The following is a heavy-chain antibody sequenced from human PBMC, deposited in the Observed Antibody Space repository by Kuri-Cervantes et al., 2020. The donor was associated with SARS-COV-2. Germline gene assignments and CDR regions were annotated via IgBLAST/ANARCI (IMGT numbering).Heavy chain of an antibody. J-gene: IGHJ3*02. Sequence: GGSLRLSCAASGFTFSSYTMNWVRQAPGKGLEWVSSISSSSDYIYYADSLKGRFTISRDNAKNSLYLQMNSLRDEDTAVYYCARDQGVVVVAALDAFDIWGQGTMVTVSS. CDR1: GFTFSSYT. V-gene: IGHV3-21*01. CDR2: ISSSSDYI. D-gene: IGHD2-15*01. CDR3: ARDQGVVVVAALDAFDI.